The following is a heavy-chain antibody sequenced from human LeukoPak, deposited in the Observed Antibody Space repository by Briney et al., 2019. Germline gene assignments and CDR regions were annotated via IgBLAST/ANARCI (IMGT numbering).Heavy chain of an antibody. CDR3: TRGKGIAVVPGALEDEFFDH. J-gene: IGHJ4*02. V-gene: IGHV3-23*01. D-gene: IGHD2-2*01. CDR1: GFTFSSYA. Sequence: GGSLRPSCAASGFTFSSYAMSWVRQAPEKGLEWVSTISGSGGGTYYADSVKGRFTISRDDSKNTLYLQMNSLRAENTAVYYCTRGKGIAVVPGALEDEFFDHWGQGTLLTVSS. CDR2: ISGSGGGT.